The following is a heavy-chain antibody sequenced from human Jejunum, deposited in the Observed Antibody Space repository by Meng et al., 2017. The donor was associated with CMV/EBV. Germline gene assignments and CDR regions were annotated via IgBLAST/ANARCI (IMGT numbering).Heavy chain of an antibody. J-gene: IGHJ4*02. CDR1: GFTFSIYS. CDR3: ARHNLLTGWDV. CDR2: ISSTSSTI. D-gene: IGHD3-9*01. Sequence: CAASGFTFSIYSQHWVRQAPGKGLEWISYISSTSSTIYYADSVRGRFTVSRDDAKKSLYLLMNSLRVEDTAVYYCARHNLLTGWDVWGQGALVTVSS. V-gene: IGHV3-48*04.